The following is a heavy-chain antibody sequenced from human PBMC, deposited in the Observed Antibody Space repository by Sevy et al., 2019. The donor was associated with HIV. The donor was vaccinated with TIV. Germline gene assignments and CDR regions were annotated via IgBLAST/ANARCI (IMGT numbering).Heavy chain of an antibody. CDR3: ARGCSSGWHNF. D-gene: IGHD6-19*01. J-gene: IGHJ4*02. Sequence: SETLSLTCAVYGESFSAYYWNWIRQPPGKGLEWIGEIHHSGGANYTPSLKSRVTISVDTSKNQFSLNLGSVTAADTAVYYCARGCSSGWHNFWGQGTLVTVSS. CDR2: IHHSGGA. V-gene: IGHV4-34*01. CDR1: GESFSAYY.